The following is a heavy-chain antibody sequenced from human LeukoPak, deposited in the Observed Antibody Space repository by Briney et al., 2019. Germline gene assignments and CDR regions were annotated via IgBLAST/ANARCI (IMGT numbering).Heavy chain of an antibody. Sequence: GGSLRLSCAASGFTFSTYSMYWVRQAPGQGLEWVAVISYDGKHKYYADSVMGRFAISRDNSKNTLFLQMSSLRPEDAAVYYCAKKVLDYYDSSGYYYDDYWGQGTLVTVSS. CDR2: ISYDGKHK. CDR1: GFTFSTYS. V-gene: IGHV3-30*09. CDR3: AKKVLDYYDSSGYYYDDY. J-gene: IGHJ4*02. D-gene: IGHD3-22*01.